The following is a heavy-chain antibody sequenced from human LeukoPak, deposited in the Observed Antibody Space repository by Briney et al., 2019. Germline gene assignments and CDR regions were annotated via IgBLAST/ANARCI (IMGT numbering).Heavy chain of an antibody. CDR1: GFTFNSYS. Sequence: GGSLRLSCAGSGFTFNSYSMSWVRQAPGKGLEWVSSITSSSYIYYADSVKGRFTISRDNAKNSLYLQMNSLRAEDTAVYYCARARMQIVVVAAADYWGQGTLVTVSS. CDR2: ITSSSYI. J-gene: IGHJ4*02. V-gene: IGHV3-21*01. CDR3: ARARMQIVVVAAADY. D-gene: IGHD2-15*01.